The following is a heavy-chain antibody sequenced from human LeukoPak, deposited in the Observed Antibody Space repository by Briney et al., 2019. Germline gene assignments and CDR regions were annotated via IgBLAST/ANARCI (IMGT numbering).Heavy chain of an antibody. CDR2: ISSSGSTI. CDR3: ARGSYYYDSSGYYSDV. Sequence: KPGGSLRLSCAASGFTFSDYYMTWIRQAPGKGLEWVSYISSSGSTIYYADSVKGRFTISRDNAKNSLYLQMNSLRAEDTAVYYCARGSYYYDSSGYYSDVWGQGTLVTVSS. CDR1: GFTFSDYY. J-gene: IGHJ4*02. V-gene: IGHV3-11*04. D-gene: IGHD3-22*01.